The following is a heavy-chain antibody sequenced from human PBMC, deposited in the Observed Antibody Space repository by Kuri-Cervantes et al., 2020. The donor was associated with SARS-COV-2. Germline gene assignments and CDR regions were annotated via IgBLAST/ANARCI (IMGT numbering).Heavy chain of an antibody. CDR1: GGSISSYY. V-gene: IGHV4-59*12. CDR2: IYYSGST. D-gene: IGHD4-17*01. J-gene: IGHJ3*02. Sequence: GSLRLSCTVSGGSISSYYWSWIRQPPGKGLEWIGYIYYSGSTNYNPSLKSRATISVDTSENQFSLKLSSVTAADTAVYYCARPRYGDYDGAFDIWGQGTMVTVSS. CDR3: ARPRYGDYDGAFDI.